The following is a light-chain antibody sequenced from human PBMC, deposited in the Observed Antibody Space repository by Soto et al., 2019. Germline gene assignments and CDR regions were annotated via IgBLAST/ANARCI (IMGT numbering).Light chain of an antibody. CDR2: GNS. V-gene: IGLV1-40*01. Sequence: QSVLTQPPSVSGAPGQRVTISCTGSSSNIGARYDVHWYQQLPGTAPKLLIYGNSNRPSGVPDRFSGSKSGTLASLAITWLQAEDEADYYCQSYDSSLNAVVFGGGTTLNVL. J-gene: IGLJ2*01. CDR1: SSNIGARYD. CDR3: QSYDSSLNAVV.